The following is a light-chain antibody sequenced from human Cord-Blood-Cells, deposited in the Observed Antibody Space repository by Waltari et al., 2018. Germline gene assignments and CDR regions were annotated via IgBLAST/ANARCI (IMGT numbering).Light chain of an antibody. V-gene: IGLV1-47*01. J-gene: IGLJ3*02. Sequence: SVLTQPPSPSGTPGQRVTISCSGSSSNIGSNYVYWYQQLQGTAPKLLIYRNNQRPSGVPDRFSGSKSGTSASLAISGLRSEDEADYYCAAWDDSLSGRVFGGGTKLTVL. CDR2: RNN. CDR1: SSNIGSNY. CDR3: AAWDDSLSGRV.